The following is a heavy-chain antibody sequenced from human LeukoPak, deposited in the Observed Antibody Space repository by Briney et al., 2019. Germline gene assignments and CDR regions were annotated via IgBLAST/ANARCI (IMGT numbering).Heavy chain of an antibody. J-gene: IGHJ6*03. Sequence: GGSLRLSCAASGFTFSNYWMTWVRQAPGKGLEWVADIKQDGSEKLYVNSVRGRFTISRDNAKMSLFLQVNSLRAEDTAVYYCARDNGVVHGVYYMDVWGKGTTVTVS. CDR1: GFTFSNYW. CDR2: IKQDGSEK. D-gene: IGHD3-3*01. CDR3: ARDNGVVHGVYYMDV. V-gene: IGHV3-7*01.